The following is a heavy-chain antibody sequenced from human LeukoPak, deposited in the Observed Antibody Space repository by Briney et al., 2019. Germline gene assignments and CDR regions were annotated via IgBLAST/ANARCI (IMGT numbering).Heavy chain of an antibody. CDR3: ATPAYCGGDCYLDSDAFDI. J-gene: IGHJ3*02. CDR1: GGTFRSYA. Sequence: SVKVSCKASGGTFRSYAISWVRQAPGQGLEWMGGIIPIFGTANYAQKFQGRVTITTDESTSTAYMELSSLRSEDTAVYYCATPAYCGGDCYLDSDAFDIWGQGTIVTVSS. CDR2: IIPIFGTA. D-gene: IGHD2-21*02. V-gene: IGHV1-69*05.